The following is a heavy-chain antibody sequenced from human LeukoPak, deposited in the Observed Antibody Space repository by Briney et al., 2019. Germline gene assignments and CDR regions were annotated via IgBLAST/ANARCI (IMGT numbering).Heavy chain of an antibody. V-gene: IGHV1-69*05. CDR3: ARVDPALNPDAFDI. CDR1: EGTFSNHA. Sequence: SVKVSCKASEGTFSNHAITRVRQAPGQGLEWVGGIIPVFAITDYAQKFQGRVTFTTDEGTSTAYMELSGLRSEDTAVYYCARVDPALNPDAFDIWGQGTMVTVSS. J-gene: IGHJ3*02. CDR2: IIPVFAIT. D-gene: IGHD2-8*01.